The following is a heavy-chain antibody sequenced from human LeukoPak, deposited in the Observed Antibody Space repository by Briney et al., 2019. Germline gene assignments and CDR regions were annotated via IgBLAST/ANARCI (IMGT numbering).Heavy chain of an antibody. CDR2: IYYSGST. V-gene: IGHV4-59*12. CDR1: GGSIRSYY. CDR3: ARYDYGGLNFDY. Sequence: SETLSLTCTVSGGSIRSYYWSWIRQPPGKGLEWIGNIYYSGSTYYNPSLKSRVTISIDTSKNQFSLKLSSVTAADTAVYYCARYDYGGLNFDYWGQGTLVTVSS. J-gene: IGHJ4*02. D-gene: IGHD4-23*01.